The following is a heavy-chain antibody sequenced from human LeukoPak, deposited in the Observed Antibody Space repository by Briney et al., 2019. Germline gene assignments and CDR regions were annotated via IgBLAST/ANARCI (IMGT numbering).Heavy chain of an antibody. D-gene: IGHD3-22*01. Sequence: PGGSLRLSCAASGFTFSSYWMHWVRHAPGKGLVWVSCINSGGSSTSYADSVKGRFTISRDNAKNTLYLQMNSLRDEDTAVYCCAKKVVSLDAFDIWGQGTMVTVSS. CDR2: INSGGSST. V-gene: IGHV3-74*01. J-gene: IGHJ3*02. CDR3: AKKVVSLDAFDI. CDR1: GFTFSSYW.